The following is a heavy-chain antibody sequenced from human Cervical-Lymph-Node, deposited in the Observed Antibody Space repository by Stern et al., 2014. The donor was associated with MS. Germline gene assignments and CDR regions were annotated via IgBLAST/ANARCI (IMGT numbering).Heavy chain of an antibody. V-gene: IGHV4-30-4*01. J-gene: IGHJ3*02. Sequence: QVHLVESGPGLVKPSQTLSLACAVSGASVGGGDWYWSWIRQPPGKGLEWLGHLYSRGTTYYKPSLKSRLIISLDTSKNQFSFNLTSVTAADTAVYYCAGAIGKYELLESFDMWGQGTMVTVSS. D-gene: IGHD1-1*01. CDR2: LYSRGTT. CDR3: AGAIGKYELLESFDM. CDR1: GASVGGGDWY.